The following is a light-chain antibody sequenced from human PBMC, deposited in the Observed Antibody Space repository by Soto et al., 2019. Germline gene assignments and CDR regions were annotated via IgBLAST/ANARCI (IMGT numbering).Light chain of an antibody. J-gene: IGKJ4*01. CDR2: AAS. Sequence: DLQLTQSPSFLSASVGDRVTMTCRASQAISNYLGWYQQKQGKAPKLLIHAASALQRGVPSRFSGSVSETEFTLTISSLQPEDCATYYCQQFNSYPLTFGGGTKVDNK. CDR1: QAISNY. CDR3: QQFNSYPLT. V-gene: IGKV1-9*01.